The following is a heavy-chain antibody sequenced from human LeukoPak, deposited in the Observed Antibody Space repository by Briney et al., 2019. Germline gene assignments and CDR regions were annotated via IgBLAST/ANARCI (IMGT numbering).Heavy chain of an antibody. V-gene: IGHV1-18*01. Sequence: GASVKVSCKASGYTFTSYGISWVRQAPGQGLEWMGWISAYNGNTNYAQKLQGRVTMTTDTSTSTAYMELRSLRSDDTAVYYCARDLRYSSSWQESRDYYYMGVWGKGTTVTVSS. D-gene: IGHD6-13*01. J-gene: IGHJ6*03. CDR3: ARDLRYSSSWQESRDYYYMGV. CDR2: ISAYNGNT. CDR1: GYTFTSYG.